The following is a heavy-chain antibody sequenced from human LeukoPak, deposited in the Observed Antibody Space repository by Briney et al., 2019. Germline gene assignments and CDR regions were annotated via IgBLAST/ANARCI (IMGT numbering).Heavy chain of an antibody. D-gene: IGHD6-13*01. Sequence: PGGSLRLSCAASGFTFINYWMHWARQAPGKGLVWVSRINGDGSTISYADSVKGRFTISRDNAKNTLYLQMNSLRAEDTAVYYCAKEAAAADFDYWGQGTLVTVSS. V-gene: IGHV3-74*01. CDR3: AKEAAAADFDY. CDR2: INGDGSTI. J-gene: IGHJ4*02. CDR1: GFTFINYW.